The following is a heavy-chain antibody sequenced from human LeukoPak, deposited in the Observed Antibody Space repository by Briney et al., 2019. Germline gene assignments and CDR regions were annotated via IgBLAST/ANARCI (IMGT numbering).Heavy chain of an antibody. Sequence: GRSLRLSCAASGFTFSSYGTHWVRQAPGKGLEWVANIKHDGSEKNYVDSVKGRFTISRDNAKNSLYLQMNSLRAEDTAVYYCATPLDYYDRSDSHQGGDWGQGTLVTVSS. CDR2: IKHDGSEK. CDR3: ATPLDYYDRSDSHQGGD. V-gene: IGHV3-7*03. J-gene: IGHJ4*02. CDR1: GFTFSSYG. D-gene: IGHD3-22*01.